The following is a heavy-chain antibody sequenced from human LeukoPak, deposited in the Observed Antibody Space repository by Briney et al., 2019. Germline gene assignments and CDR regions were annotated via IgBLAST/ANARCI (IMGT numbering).Heavy chain of an antibody. D-gene: IGHD3-10*01. CDR1: GFTFSSYW. J-gene: IGHJ4*02. V-gene: IGHV3-74*01. CDR3: ARDLTWFGELSLYYFDY. CDR2: INSDGSST. Sequence: GGSLRLSCAASGFTFSSYWMHWVRQAPGKGLVWVSRINSDGSSTSYADSVKGRFTVSRDNAKNTLYLQMNSLRAEDTAVYYCARDLTWFGELSLYYFDYWGQGTLVTVSS.